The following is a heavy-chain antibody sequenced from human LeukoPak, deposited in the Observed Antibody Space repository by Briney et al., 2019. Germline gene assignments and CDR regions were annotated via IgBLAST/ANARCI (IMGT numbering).Heavy chain of an antibody. Sequence: ASVKVSCKASNYTFASYGLSWVRQAPGQGLQWVGWISPYDGNTDYAQRFQARVTMTIDRATRTVYMDLKRLRLDDTAVYYCVRVWPPNAVDRGMTYSYFNALDVWGQGATVIVSS. CDR1: NYTFASYG. V-gene: IGHV1-18*01. CDR2: ISPYDGNT. CDR3: VRVWPPNAVDRGMTYSYFNALDV. D-gene: IGHD1-1*01. J-gene: IGHJ6*02.